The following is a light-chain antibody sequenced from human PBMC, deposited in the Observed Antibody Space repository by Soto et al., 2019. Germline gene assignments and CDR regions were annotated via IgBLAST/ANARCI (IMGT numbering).Light chain of an antibody. CDR2: DVT. Sequence: SGLTQPASVSGSTGQSITISYTGTSSDVGGYNYVSWYQHHPGKAPKLIIYDVTNRPSGVSNPFSGSKSGNTASLTISGLQLEDEADYYCSSYTTSNTRQIVFGTGTKVTVL. CDR1: SSDVGGYNY. J-gene: IGLJ1*01. V-gene: IGLV2-14*03. CDR3: SSYTTSNTRQIV.